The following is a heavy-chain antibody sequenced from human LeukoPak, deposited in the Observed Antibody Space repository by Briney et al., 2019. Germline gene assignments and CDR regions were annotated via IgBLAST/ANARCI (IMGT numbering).Heavy chain of an antibody. CDR1: GFTFGDYA. J-gene: IGHJ4*02. V-gene: IGHV3-49*04. CDR3: TRGIRYYYDSSGYY. CDR2: IRSKAYGGTT. Sequence: GGSLRLSCTASGFTFGDYAMSWVRQAPGKRLEWVGFIRSKAYGGTTEYAASVKGRFTISRDDSKSIAYLQMNSLKTEDTAVYYCTRGIRYYYDSSGYYWGQGTLVTVSS. D-gene: IGHD3-22*01.